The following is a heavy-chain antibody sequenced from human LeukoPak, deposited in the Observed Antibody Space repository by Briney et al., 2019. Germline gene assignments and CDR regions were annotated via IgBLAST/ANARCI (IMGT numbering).Heavy chain of an antibody. CDR3: ARHGYYDVSGYYSSFDY. CDR1: GGSISSSSYY. V-gene: IGHV4-39*01. J-gene: IGHJ4*02. Sequence: PSETLSLTCTVSGGSISSSSYYWGWIRQPPGKGLEWIGSIYYSGSTYYNPSLKSRVTISVDTSKNQFSLKLSSVTAADTAVYYCARHGYYDVSGYYSSFDYWGQGTLVTVSS. D-gene: IGHD3-22*01. CDR2: IYYSGST.